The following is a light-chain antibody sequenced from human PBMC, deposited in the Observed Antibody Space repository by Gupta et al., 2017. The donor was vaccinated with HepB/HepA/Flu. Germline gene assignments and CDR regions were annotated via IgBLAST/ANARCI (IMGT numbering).Light chain of an antibody. Sequence: SSELTQPPSVSVSPGQTARITCSGDALPKQYAYWYQQKPGQAPVLVIYKDSERRSGIPERFSGSSSGTTVTLTISGVQAEDEADYYCQSADSSGTYVVFGGGTKLTVL. CDR2: KDS. J-gene: IGLJ2*01. V-gene: IGLV3-25*03. CDR3: QSADSSGTYVV. CDR1: ALPKQY.